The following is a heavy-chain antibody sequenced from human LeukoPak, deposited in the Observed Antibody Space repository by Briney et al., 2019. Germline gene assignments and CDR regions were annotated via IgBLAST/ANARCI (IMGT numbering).Heavy chain of an antibody. V-gene: IGHV4-31*03. CDR2: IYYSGTT. Sequence: SQTLSLTCIVSGGSINSGSFYWGWLRQHPGKGLEWIGYIYYSGTTYYSPSLKSRVTISLDTSQNQFSLKMSSVTAADTAVYYCARAAQNWNNAPYFDHWGQGTLVTVSS. J-gene: IGHJ4*02. CDR1: GGSINSGSFY. CDR3: ARAAQNWNNAPYFDH. D-gene: IGHD1/OR15-1a*01.